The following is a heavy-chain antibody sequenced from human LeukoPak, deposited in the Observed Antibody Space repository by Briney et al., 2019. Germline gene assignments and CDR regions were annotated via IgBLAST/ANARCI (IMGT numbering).Heavy chain of an antibody. V-gene: IGHV4-30-2*01. CDR3: ARVVGGYCSSTSCYKRAFDI. CDR1: GGSISSGGYS. J-gene: IGHJ3*02. D-gene: IGHD2-2*02. Sequence: SETLSLTCAVSGGSISSGGYSWSWIRQPPGKGLEWIGYIYHSGSTYYNPSLKSRVTISVDTSKNQFSLKLSSVTAADTAVYYCARVVGGYCSSTSCYKRAFDIWGQGTMVTVSS. CDR2: IYHSGST.